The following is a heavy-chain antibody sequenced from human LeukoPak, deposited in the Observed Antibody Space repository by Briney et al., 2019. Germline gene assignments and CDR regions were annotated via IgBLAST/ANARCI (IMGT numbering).Heavy chain of an antibody. J-gene: IGHJ5*02. CDR3: ARAYSSGRFDP. V-gene: IGHV3-21*01. D-gene: IGHD6-19*01. CDR2: ISSSSSYI. CDR1: GFTLSSYS. Sequence: GGSLRLSCAASGFTLSSYSMNWVRQAPGKGLEWVSSISSSSSYIYYADSVKGRFTISRDNAKNSLYLQMNSLRAEDTAVYYCARAYSSGRFDPWGQGTLVTVSS.